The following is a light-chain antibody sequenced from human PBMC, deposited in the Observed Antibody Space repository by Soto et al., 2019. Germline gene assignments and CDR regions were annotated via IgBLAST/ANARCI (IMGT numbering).Light chain of an antibody. J-gene: IGKJ1*01. CDR1: QSVSSN. CDR3: QPYHNWPPWT. V-gene: IGKV3-15*01. Sequence: EIVMTQSPATLSVSPGERATLSCRASQSVSSNLAWYQQKPGQAPRLLIYGASTRATGIPARFSGSGSGTEFTLTISSLQSEDVAVDYCQPYHNWPPWTFGQGTKVEIK. CDR2: GAS.